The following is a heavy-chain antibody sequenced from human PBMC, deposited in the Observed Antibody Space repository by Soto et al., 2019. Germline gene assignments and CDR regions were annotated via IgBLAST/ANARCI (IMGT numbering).Heavy chain of an antibody. D-gene: IGHD3-22*01. CDR3: ARGPRGASSGYYYYFDS. V-gene: IGHV3-21*01. CDR2: ISSSSSYI. J-gene: IGHJ4*02. CDR1: GFTFSSYS. Sequence: GGSLRLSCAASGFTFSSYSMNWVRQAPGKGLEWVSSISSSSSYIYYADSVKGRFTISRDNAKNSLYLQMNSLRAEDTAVYYCARGPRGASSGYYYYFDSWGQGTLVTVSS.